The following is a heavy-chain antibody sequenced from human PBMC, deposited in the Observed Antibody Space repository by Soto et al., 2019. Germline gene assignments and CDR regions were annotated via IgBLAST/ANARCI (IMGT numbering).Heavy chain of an antibody. CDR3: AKNQERELPRVIDF. CDR2: MSGSSSTT. Sequence: GGSLRLSCATSGFTFSNYAMSWVRQAPGGGLEWVSSMSGSSSTTYYADSVRGRFTISRDRSKNTLYLQMSSLRAEDTALYYCAKNQERELPRVIDFWGQGTLVTVSS. CDR1: GFTFSNYA. D-gene: IGHD1-7*01. V-gene: IGHV3-23*01. J-gene: IGHJ4*02.